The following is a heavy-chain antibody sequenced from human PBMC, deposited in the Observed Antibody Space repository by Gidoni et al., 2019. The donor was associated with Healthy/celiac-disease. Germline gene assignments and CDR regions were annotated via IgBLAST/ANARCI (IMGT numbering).Heavy chain of an antibody. CDR1: GFTFSGSA. Sequence: EVQLVESGGGLVQPGGSLKLSCAASGFTFSGSAMHWVRQASGKGLEWVGRIRSKANSYATAYAASVKGRFTISRDDSKNTAYLQMNSLKTEDTAVYYCTRRRDFWSGDGMDVWGQGTTVTVSS. D-gene: IGHD3-3*01. V-gene: IGHV3-73*02. CDR3: TRRRDFWSGDGMDV. J-gene: IGHJ6*02. CDR2: IRSKANSYAT.